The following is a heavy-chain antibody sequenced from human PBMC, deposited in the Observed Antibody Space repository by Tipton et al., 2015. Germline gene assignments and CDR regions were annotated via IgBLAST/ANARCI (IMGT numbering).Heavy chain of an antibody. CDR2: IYVGDSNI. V-gene: IGHV5-51*01. Sequence: QLVQSGAEVRKPGESLKISCKASGYSFTSFVIGWVRQMPGKGLEWMGIIYVGDSNIRYSPSLQGQVTISADKSLSTAYLQWSSLKASDSAMYYCARHVLGVAAAGLALDVWGQGTTVTVSS. D-gene: IGHD6-13*01. CDR1: GYSFTSFV. CDR3: ARHVLGVAAAGLALDV. J-gene: IGHJ6*02.